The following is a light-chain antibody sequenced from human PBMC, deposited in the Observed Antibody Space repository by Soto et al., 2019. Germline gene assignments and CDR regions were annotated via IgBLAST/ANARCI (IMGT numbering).Light chain of an antibody. Sequence: QSVLTQPASVSGSPGQSITISCTGTSSDIGGYDYVSWYQQRPGKAPKLMIYEVRNRPSGVSNRFSGSKSGNTASLTISGLQAEDEAVYYCCSYTRTSNHYFFGSGTKVTVL. CDR3: CSYTRTSNHYF. CDR2: EVR. CDR1: SSDIGGYDY. J-gene: IGLJ1*01. V-gene: IGLV2-14*01.